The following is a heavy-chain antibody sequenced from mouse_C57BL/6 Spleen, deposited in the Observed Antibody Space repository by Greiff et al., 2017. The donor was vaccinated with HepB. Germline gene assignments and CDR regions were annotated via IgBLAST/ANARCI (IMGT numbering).Heavy chain of an antibody. Sequence: QVQLQQPGAELVKPGASVKMSCKASGYTFTSYWITWVKQRPGQGLEWIGDIYPGSGSTNYNEKFKSKATRTVDTSSSTAYMQLSSLTSEDSAVYDCAREDDYDRGAYWGEGTLVTVSA. D-gene: IGHD2-4*01. CDR2: IYPGSGST. J-gene: IGHJ3*01. CDR3: AREDDYDRGAY. CDR1: GYTFTSYW. V-gene: IGHV1-55*01.